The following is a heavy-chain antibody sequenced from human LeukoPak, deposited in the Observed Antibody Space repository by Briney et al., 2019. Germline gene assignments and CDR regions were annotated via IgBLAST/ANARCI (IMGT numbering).Heavy chain of an antibody. Sequence: GGSLRLSCAASGFTFSSYAMHWVRQAPGKGLEWVAVISYDGSNKYYADSVKGRFTISRDNSKNTLYLQMNSLRAEDTAVYYCANGRAYGDYRYFDYWGQGTLVTVSS. CDR2: ISYDGSNK. J-gene: IGHJ4*02. CDR1: GFTFSSYA. V-gene: IGHV3-30-3*01. CDR3: ANGRAYGDYRYFDY. D-gene: IGHD4-17*01.